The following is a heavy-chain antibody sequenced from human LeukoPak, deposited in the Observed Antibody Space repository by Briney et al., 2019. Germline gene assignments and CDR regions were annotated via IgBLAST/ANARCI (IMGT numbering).Heavy chain of an antibody. J-gene: IGHJ6*03. CDR2: ISGSGGST. CDR1: GFTFSSYA. CDR3: AKAEDNWNDVSPQTYYYYYYMDV. D-gene: IGHD1-20*01. V-gene: IGHV3-23*01. Sequence: PGGSLRLSCAASGFTFSSYAMSWVRQAPGKGLEWVPAISGSGGSTYYAGSVKGRFTISRDNSKNTLYLQMNSLRAEDTAVYYCAKAEDNWNDVSPQTYYYYYYMDVWGKGTTVTVSS.